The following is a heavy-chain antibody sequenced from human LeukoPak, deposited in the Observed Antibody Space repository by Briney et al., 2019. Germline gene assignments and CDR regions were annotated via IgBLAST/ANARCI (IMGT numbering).Heavy chain of an antibody. CDR3: ARLNYYDSSGYSKYYFDY. J-gene: IGHJ4*02. V-gene: IGHV4-61*02. D-gene: IGHD3-22*01. CDR2: IYTSGST. CDR1: GGSLSRGSYY. Sequence: SETLSLTCTVSGGSLSRGSYYWSWIRQPAGRGLEWVGRIYTSGSTNYNPSLKSRVTISVDTSKNQFSLKLSSVTAADTAVYYCARLNYYDSSGYSKYYFDYWGQGTLVTVSS.